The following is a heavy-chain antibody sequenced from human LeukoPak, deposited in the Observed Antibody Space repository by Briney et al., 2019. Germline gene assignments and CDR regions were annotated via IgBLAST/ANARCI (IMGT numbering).Heavy chain of an antibody. D-gene: IGHD5/OR15-5a*01. CDR3: ARGVYYFDS. J-gene: IGHJ4*02. CDR2: MKEDGSEI. Sequence: GGSLRLSCVASGFTFSTYWMTWVRQAPGKGLEWVAYMKEDGSEIYYLDSVKGRFTISRDNAKKSLYLQMSSLIAEDTAVYYCARGVYYFDSWGLGTLVTVSS. CDR1: GFTFSTYW. V-gene: IGHV3-7*04.